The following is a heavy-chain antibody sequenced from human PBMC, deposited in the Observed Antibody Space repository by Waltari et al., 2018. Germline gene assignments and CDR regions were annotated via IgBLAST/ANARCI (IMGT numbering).Heavy chain of an antibody. J-gene: IGHJ4*02. CDR2: IAYNGRT. D-gene: IGHD3-3*01. CDR3: GRSYDFWSGYPLDY. CDR1: GDSINNYS. Sequence: VQLQVSGPGLVKPSETLSLTCAVSGDSINNYSWNWIRQPPGKELEWIGYIAYNGRTNYNPSLKSRVTISVDTSKTQFSLKLTSVTAADTAVYYCGRSYDFWSGYPLDYWGPGSLVTVSS. V-gene: IGHV4-59*01.